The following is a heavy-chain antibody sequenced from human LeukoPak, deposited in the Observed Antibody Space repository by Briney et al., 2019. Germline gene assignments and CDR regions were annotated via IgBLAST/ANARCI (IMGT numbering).Heavy chain of an antibody. CDR1: GGTFSSYA. CDR2: IIPIFGTA. D-gene: IGHD7-27*01. Sequence: VASVKVSCKASGGTFSSYAISWVRRAPGQGLEWMGGIIPIFGTANYAQKFQGRVTITTDESTSTAYMELSSLRSEDTAVYYCARESDAGAFDYWGQGTLVTVSS. J-gene: IGHJ4*02. V-gene: IGHV1-69*05. CDR3: ARESDAGAFDY.